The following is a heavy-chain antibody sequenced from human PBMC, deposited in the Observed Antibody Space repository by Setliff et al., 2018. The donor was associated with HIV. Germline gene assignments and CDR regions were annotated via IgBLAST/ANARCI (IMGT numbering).Heavy chain of an antibody. CDR1: GCPFDVYA. CDR3: AKAYFGGFDV. CDR2: ITWNSGSV. Sequence: SLRLSCVASGCPFDVYAMHWVRQIPGKGLEWVAGITWNSGSVGYADSVKGRFSISRDSSKNTLYLQMNSLRPEDMGFYYCAKAYFGGFDVWGLGTLVTVSS. D-gene: IGHD1-26*01. J-gene: IGHJ3*01. V-gene: IGHV3-9*03.